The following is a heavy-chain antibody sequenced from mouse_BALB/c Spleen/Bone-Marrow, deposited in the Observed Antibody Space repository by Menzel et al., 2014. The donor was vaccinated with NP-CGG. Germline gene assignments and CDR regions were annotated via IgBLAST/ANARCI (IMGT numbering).Heavy chain of an antibody. CDR2: ISTYSGNT. V-gene: IGHV1-67*01. Sequence: VNLVESGPELVRPGVSVKISCKGSGYTFTDYAMHWVKQSHAKSLEWIGVISTYSGNTNYNQKFKGKATMTVDKSSSPAYMELARFTSEDFCIFFRASPIYYCNYEGFAYWGQGTLVTVSA. D-gene: IGHD2-1*01. CDR1: GYTFTDYA. J-gene: IGHJ3*01. CDR3: ASPIYYCNYEGFAY.